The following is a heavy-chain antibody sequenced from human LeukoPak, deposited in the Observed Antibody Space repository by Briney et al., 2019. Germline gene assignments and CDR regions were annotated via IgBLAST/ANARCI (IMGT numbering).Heavy chain of an antibody. CDR2: ISYDGNNK. Sequence: GGSLRLSCAASGFTFSSYGMHWVRQAPGKGLEWVAVISYDGNNKYYADSVKGRFTISRDNSNNTLYLQMSSLRAEDTAVYYCAMGVSSSWYLDYWGQGTLVTVSS. V-gene: IGHV3-30*19. CDR1: GFTFSSYG. D-gene: IGHD6-13*01. J-gene: IGHJ4*02. CDR3: AMGVSSSWYLDY.